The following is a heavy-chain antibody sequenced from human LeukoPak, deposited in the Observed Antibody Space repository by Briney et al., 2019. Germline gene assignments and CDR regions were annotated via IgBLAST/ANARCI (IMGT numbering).Heavy chain of an antibody. D-gene: IGHD3-10*01. J-gene: IGHJ4*02. CDR1: GASISSYY. CDR3: ARDPRGSGSADY. Sequence: PSETLSLTCTVSGASISSYYWSWIRQPPGKGLEWIGYIYYSGSTKYNPSLKSRVTISVDTSKNQFSLKLSSVTAADTAGYYCARDPRGSGSADYWGQGTLVTVSS. V-gene: IGHV4-59*01. CDR2: IYYSGST.